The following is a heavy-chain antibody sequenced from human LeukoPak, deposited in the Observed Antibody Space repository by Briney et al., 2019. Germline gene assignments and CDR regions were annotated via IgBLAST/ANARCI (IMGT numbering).Heavy chain of an antibody. CDR2: TSFSGST. J-gene: IGHJ4*02. CDR3: ARHSFYYGAGSPYYIDY. CDR1: GASMSSSIYF. V-gene: IGHV4-39*01. Sequence: PETLSLTCTVSGASMSSSIYFWGWIRQPPGKGLEWIGSTSFSGSTYYNPSLRTGVTISVDTSKNQFSLNLSSVTVADTAVYYCARHSFYYGAGSPYYIDYWGQGTRDSVSS. D-gene: IGHD3-10*01.